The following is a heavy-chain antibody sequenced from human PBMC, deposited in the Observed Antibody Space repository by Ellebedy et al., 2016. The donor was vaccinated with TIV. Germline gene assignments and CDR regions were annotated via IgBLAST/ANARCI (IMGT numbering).Heavy chain of an antibody. D-gene: IGHD4/OR15-4a*01. V-gene: IGHV5-51*01. CDR3: ARQLVLVPDSRREFDY. Sequence: KVSCXASGYSFTSYWIAWVRQMPGKGLEWMAIIYPGDSKTRYSPSFQGQVTISADKSTSTAYLQWNSLQASDTAMYYCARQLVLVPDSRREFDYWGQGTLVTVSS. CDR2: IYPGDSKT. J-gene: IGHJ4*02. CDR1: GYSFTSYW.